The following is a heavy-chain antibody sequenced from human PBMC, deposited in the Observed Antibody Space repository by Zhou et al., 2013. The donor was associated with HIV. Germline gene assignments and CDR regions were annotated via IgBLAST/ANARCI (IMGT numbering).Heavy chain of an antibody. D-gene: IGHD3-10*01. CDR2: IIPFFGTP. J-gene: IGHJ4*02. CDR1: GYTFTSYA. V-gene: IGHV1-69*05. Sequence: QVHLVQSGTEVKKPGASVKVSCKASGYTFTSYAFSWVRQAPGQGLEWMGGIIPFFGTPKYADRFQGRLTITTDTATNTFYMELTNLRSDDTAVYYCARARYYYGSGSYYPFDYWGQGTLVTVSS. CDR3: ARARYYYGSGSYYPFDY.